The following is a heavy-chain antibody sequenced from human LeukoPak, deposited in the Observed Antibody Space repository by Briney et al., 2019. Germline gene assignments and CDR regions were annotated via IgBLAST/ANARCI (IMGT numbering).Heavy chain of an antibody. CDR2: TSHDGSDK. J-gene: IGHJ3*02. Sequence: GGSLRLSCAASGFTFSTYGMNWVRQAPGKGLEWVAMTSHDGSDKYYADSVKGRFTISRDNSKNTLYLQMNSLTAEDTAVYYCMSPSETYEISGFAVGVFDIWGQGTMVTVSS. D-gene: IGHD3-22*01. CDR3: MSPSETYEISGFAVGVFDI. V-gene: IGHV3-30*03. CDR1: GFTFSTYG.